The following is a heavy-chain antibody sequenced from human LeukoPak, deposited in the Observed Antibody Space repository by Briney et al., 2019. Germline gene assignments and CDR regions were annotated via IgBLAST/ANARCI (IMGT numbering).Heavy chain of an antibody. CDR3: AKGKMATIFVYFDY. J-gene: IGHJ4*02. V-gene: IGHV3-9*01. CDR2: ISWNSGSI. D-gene: IGHD5-24*01. Sequence: GGSLRLSCAASGFTFDDYAMHWVRQAPGKGLEWVSGISWNSGSIGYADSVKGRFTISRDNAKNSLYLQMNSLRAEDTALYYCAKGKMATIFVYFDYWGQGTLVTVSS. CDR1: GFTFDDYA.